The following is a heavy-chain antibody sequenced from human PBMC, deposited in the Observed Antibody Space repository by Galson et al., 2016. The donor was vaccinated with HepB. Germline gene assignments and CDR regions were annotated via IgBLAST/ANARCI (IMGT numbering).Heavy chain of an antibody. Sequence: SVKVSCKASGYNFASYGISWVRQAPGQGLEWVGWINVDNGNTNYAQRFQGRVSMTTDTSATTAYMDLRTLTSDDTAVYYCARDSGYDYHFGLDIWGQGALVVVSS. D-gene: IGHD5-12*01. CDR1: GYNFASYG. V-gene: IGHV1-18*04. CDR2: INVDNGNT. J-gene: IGHJ4*02. CDR3: ARDSGYDYHFGLDI.